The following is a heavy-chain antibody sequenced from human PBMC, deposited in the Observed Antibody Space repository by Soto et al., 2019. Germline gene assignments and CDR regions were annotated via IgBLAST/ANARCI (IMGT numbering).Heavy chain of an antibody. CDR1: GYTFTGYY. V-gene: IGHV1-2*02. CDR3: ARRLAVAGTFYYYYGMDV. D-gene: IGHD6-19*01. J-gene: IGHJ6*02. CDR2: INPNSGGT. Sequence: QVQLVQSGAEVKKPGASVKVSCKASGYTFTGYYMHWVRQAPGQGLEWMGWINPNSGGTNYAQKFQGRVTMTRDTSISTAYMELSRLRSDDTAVYYCARRLAVAGTFYYYYGMDVWGQGTTVTVSS.